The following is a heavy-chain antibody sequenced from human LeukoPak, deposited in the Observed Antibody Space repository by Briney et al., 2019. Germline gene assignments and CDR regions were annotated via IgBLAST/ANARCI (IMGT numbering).Heavy chain of an antibody. CDR2: IYSGGST. J-gene: IGHJ4*02. V-gene: IGHV3-53*01. CDR3: ARVPTTVTTVYFDY. D-gene: IGHD4-17*01. Sequence: PGGSLRLSCAASGFTVSSNYMSWVRQAPGKGLEWVSVIYSGGSTYYADSVKGRFTISRDNSKNTLYLQMNSLSAEDTAVYYCARVPTTVTTVYFDYWGQGTLVTVSS. CDR1: GFTVSSNY.